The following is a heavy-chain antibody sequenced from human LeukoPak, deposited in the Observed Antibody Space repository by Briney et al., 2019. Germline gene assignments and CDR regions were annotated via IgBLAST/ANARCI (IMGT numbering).Heavy chain of an antibody. V-gene: IGHV1-69*13. Sequence: ASVKVSCKASGDTFSSYAISWLRQAPGQGLEWMGGIIPILGTTNYAQKFQGRVTITADESTSTLYMELRSLRSEDTAIYYCARDDYYDSSAYRENPFDVWGQGTMVTVSS. J-gene: IGHJ3*01. CDR2: IIPILGTT. D-gene: IGHD3-22*01. CDR1: GDTFSSYA. CDR3: ARDDYYDSSAYRENPFDV.